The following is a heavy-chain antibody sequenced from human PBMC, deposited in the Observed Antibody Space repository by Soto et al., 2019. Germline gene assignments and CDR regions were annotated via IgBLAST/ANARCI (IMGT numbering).Heavy chain of an antibody. Sequence: GASVKVSCKASGYTFTSYGISWVRQAPGQGLEWMGWISGYNGKTNYAQKVQDRVTMTTDTSTSTVYMELRSLRSDDTAVYYCARDSGCGIFDYWGQGTLVTVSS. D-gene: IGHD5-12*01. CDR2: ISGYNGKT. V-gene: IGHV1-18*01. CDR3: ARDSGCGIFDY. CDR1: GYTFTSYG. J-gene: IGHJ4*02.